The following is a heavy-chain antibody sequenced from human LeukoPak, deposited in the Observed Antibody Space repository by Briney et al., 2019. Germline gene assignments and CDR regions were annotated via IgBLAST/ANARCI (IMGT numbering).Heavy chain of an antibody. Sequence: ASVKVSCKASGYTFTSYDINWGRQAPGQGLEWMGWMNPNSGNTGYAQKFQGRVTMTRNTSISTAYMELSSLRSEDTAVYYCARGYCSSTSCHIMDVWGQGTTVTVSS. V-gene: IGHV1-8*01. D-gene: IGHD2-2*01. CDR2: MNPNSGNT. J-gene: IGHJ6*02. CDR3: ARGYCSSTSCHIMDV. CDR1: GYTFTSYD.